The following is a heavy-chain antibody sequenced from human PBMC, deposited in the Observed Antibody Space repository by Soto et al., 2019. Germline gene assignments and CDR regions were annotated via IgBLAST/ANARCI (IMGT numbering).Heavy chain of an antibody. J-gene: IGHJ5*02. V-gene: IGHV1-8*01. D-gene: IGHD2-2*01. CDR3: ASSNFSVVVPAAMYNWFDP. CDR2: MNPNSGNT. Sequence: ASVKVSCKASGYTFTSYDINWVRQATGQGLEWMGWMNPNSGNTGYAQKFQGRVTITADKSTSTAYMELSSLRSEDTAVYYCASSNFSVVVPAAMYNWFDPWGQGTLVTVSS. CDR1: GYTFTSYD.